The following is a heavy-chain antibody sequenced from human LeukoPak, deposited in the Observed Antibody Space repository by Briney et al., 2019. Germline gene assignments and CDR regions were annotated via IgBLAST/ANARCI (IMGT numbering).Heavy chain of an antibody. CDR1: GFTFDDYG. V-gene: IGHV3-20*04. CDR2: INWNGGST. J-gene: IGHJ6*02. Sequence: GGSLRLSCAASGFTFDDYGMSWVRQAPGKGLEWVSGINWNGGSTGYADSVKGRFTISRDNAKNSLYLQMNSLRAEDTALYYCARDYQWRSRYYYYGMDAWGQGTTVTVSS. D-gene: IGHD6-19*01. CDR3: ARDYQWRSRYYYYGMDA.